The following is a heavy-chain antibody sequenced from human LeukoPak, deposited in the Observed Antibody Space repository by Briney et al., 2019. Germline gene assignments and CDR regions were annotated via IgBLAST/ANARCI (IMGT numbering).Heavy chain of an antibody. CDR3: AKLYYDYVWVFDY. J-gene: IGHJ4*02. Sequence: ASVKVSCKASGYTFTSYDINWVRQATGQGLEWMGWMNPNSGNTGYAQKFQGRVTMTRNTSISTVYMELSSLRSEDTAVYYCAKLYYDYVWVFDYWGQGTLVTVSS. V-gene: IGHV1-8*01. CDR1: GYTFTSYD. D-gene: IGHD3-16*01. CDR2: MNPNSGNT.